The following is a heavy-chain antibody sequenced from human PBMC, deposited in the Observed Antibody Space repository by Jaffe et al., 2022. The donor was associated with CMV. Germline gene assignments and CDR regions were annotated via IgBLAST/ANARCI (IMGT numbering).Heavy chain of an antibody. J-gene: IGHJ4*02. CDR3: AASTNYAQTY. D-gene: IGHD4-4*01. CDR1: GGVSSRYW. Sequence: QVQLQESGPGLVNPSGTLSLTCAVSGGVSSRYWWNWVRQPPGKGLEWIGEISHSGSTNYNPSLKSRLTVSVDKSKNQFSLKLTSVTAADTAVYYCAASTNYAQTYWGQGTLVTVSS. CDR2: ISHSGST. V-gene: IGHV4-4*02.